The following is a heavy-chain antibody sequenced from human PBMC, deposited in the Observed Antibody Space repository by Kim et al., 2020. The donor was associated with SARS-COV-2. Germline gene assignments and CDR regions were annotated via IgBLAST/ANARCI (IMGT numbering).Heavy chain of an antibody. CDR2: INAGNGNT. D-gene: IGHD6-19*01. J-gene: IGHJ4*02. CDR3: ARGIRYSSGWYYFDY. Sequence: ASVKVSCKASGYTFTSYAMHWVRQAPGQRLEWMGWINAGNGNTKYSQKFQGRVTITRDTSASTAYMELSSLRSEDTAVYYCARGIRYSSGWYYFDYWGQGTLVTVSS. CDR1: GYTFTSYA. V-gene: IGHV1-3*01.